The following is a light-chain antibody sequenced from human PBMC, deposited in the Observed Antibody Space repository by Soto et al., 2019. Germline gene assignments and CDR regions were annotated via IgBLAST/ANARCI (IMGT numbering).Light chain of an antibody. CDR1: QSISSY. Sequence: DIQMTQSPSSLSASVVDRFTITFLASQSISSYLNWYQQKPGKAPNLLIHGGSILQSGVPPRFSGGGGGTDFTLTISSLQPEDFASYYCQQIYTIPLTFGGGTKVDIK. CDR3: QQIYTIPLT. V-gene: IGKV1-39*01. CDR2: GGS. J-gene: IGKJ4*01.